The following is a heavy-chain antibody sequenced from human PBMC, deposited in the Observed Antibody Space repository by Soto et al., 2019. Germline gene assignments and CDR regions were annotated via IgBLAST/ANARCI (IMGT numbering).Heavy chain of an antibody. CDR3: ARDLGQQQLDYYYGMDV. J-gene: IGHJ6*02. D-gene: IGHD6-13*01. V-gene: IGHV4-4*02. Sequence: SETLSLTCAVSDGSISSSNWWSWVRQPPGKGLEWIGEIYHSGSTNYNPSLKSRVTISVDKSKNQFSLKLSSVTAADTAVYYCARDLGQQQLDYYYGMDVWGQGTTVTVSS. CDR1: DGSISSSNW. CDR2: IYHSGST.